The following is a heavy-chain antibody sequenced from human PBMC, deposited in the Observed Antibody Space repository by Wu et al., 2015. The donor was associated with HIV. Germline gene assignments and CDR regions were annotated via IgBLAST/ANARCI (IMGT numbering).Heavy chain of an antibody. CDR3: AAAGVTESHSGDH. CDR2: INPNSGDT. CDR1: GYTFKNFY. J-gene: IGHJ4*01. D-gene: IGHD2-21*02. Sequence: QVQLVQSGAEVKKPGASVKVSCKASGYTFKNFYIHWVRQAPGQRLEWLAWINPNSGDTNSAQKFQGRVTLTSDTSISTTYMELSGLRSDDTAVYYCAAAGVTESHSGDHWGQGTLVIVSS. V-gene: IGHV1-2*02.